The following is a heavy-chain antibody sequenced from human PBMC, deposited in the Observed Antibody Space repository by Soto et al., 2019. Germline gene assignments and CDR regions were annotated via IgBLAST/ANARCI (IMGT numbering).Heavy chain of an antibody. J-gene: IGHJ4*02. V-gene: IGHV3-73*01. D-gene: IGHD2-8*01. Sequence: GGSLRLSCAASGFTFSNSAIHWVRQAPGKGLEWVGRIRTKANNYATTYATSVKGRFTISRDDSKNTAYLQMNSLKTEDTAMYYCTRTNLMYWGLGTLVTVS. CDR2: IRTKANNYAT. CDR1: GFTFSNSA. CDR3: TRTNLMY.